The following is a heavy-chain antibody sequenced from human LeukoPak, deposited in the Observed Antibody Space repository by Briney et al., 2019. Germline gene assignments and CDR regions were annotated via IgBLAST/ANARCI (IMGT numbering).Heavy chain of an antibody. Sequence: GASVKVSCKASGYSFIDYYMHWVRQAPGQGLEWMGWINPKSGGTNYAQKFQDRVTMTTDTSISTAYMELSRLTSDDPAVYYCAPATMTFDYWGQGTLVTVSS. J-gene: IGHJ4*02. CDR2: INPKSGGT. CDR1: GYSFIDYY. D-gene: IGHD5-24*01. CDR3: APATMTFDY. V-gene: IGHV1-2*02.